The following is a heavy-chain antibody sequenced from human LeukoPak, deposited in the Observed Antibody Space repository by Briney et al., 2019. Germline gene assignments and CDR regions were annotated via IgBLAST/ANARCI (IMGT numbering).Heavy chain of an antibody. V-gene: IGHV6-1*01. CDR2: TYYRSKWYN. Sequence: SQTLSLTCAISGDSVSSNSAAWNWIRQSPSRGLEWLGRTYYRSKWYNDYAVSVKSRITINPDTSKNQFSLQLNSVTPEDTAVYYCARDLRGPIVGATKVAGYYYMDVWGKGTTVTVSS. CDR1: GDSVSSNSAA. J-gene: IGHJ6*03. CDR3: ARDLRGPIVGATKVAGYYYMDV. D-gene: IGHD1-26*01.